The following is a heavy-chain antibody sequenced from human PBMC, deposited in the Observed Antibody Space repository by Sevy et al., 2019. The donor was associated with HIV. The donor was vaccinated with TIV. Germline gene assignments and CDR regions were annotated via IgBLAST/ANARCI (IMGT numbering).Heavy chain of an antibody. Sequence: GGSLRLSCAASGFSFNTHAMHWVRQAPGKGLDWVALISYDGSAKYYADSVKGRFTVSRDDSKNTLYLQMNSLRPEDSAVYYCAREGGHTSAWTPGEYWGQGTQVTVSS. V-gene: IGHV3-30-3*01. J-gene: IGHJ4*02. D-gene: IGHD6-19*01. CDR2: ISYDGSAK. CDR1: GFSFNTHA. CDR3: AREGGHTSAWTPGEY.